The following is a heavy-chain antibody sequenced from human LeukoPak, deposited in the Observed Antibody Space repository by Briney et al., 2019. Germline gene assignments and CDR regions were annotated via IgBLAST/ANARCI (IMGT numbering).Heavy chain of an antibody. CDR3: ARYSSSWYDPIDY. CDR1: GVTFGDYG. CDR2: INRNGDST. J-gene: IGHJ4*02. Sequence: GGSLRLSCAASGVTFGDYGMSWVRQAPGKGLEWVSGINRNGDSTGYADFVKGRFTISRDNAKNSLYLQMNSLRAEDTAVYYCARYSSSWYDPIDYWGQGTLVTVSS. D-gene: IGHD6-13*01. V-gene: IGHV3-20*04.